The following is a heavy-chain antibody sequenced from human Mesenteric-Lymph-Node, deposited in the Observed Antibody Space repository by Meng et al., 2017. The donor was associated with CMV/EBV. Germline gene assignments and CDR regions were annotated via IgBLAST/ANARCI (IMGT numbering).Heavy chain of an antibody. J-gene: IGHJ4*02. CDR3: ARDPLETGVD. Sequence: GESLKISCAASGFTFSSYSMSWVRQAPGKGLEWVSTISGSGGATYYADSVKGRFTISRDISKNTVYLQMNSLRTDDTAVYYCARDPLETGVDWGQGTLVTVSS. V-gene: IGHV3-23*01. D-gene: IGHD2-8*01. CDR1: GFTFSSYS. CDR2: ISGSGGAT.